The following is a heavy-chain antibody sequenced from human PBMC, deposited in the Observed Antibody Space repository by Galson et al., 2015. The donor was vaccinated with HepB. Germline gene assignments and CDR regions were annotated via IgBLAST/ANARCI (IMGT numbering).Heavy chain of an antibody. Sequence: SLRLSCAASGFTFSNYDMHWVRQAPGKGLEWVSYISSSGSTIYYADSVKGRFTISRDNAKKSLYLQMNSLRAEDTAVYYCAREPSHQPVFDYWGQGTLVTVSS. CDR2: ISSSGSTI. CDR1: GFTFSNYD. V-gene: IGHV3-48*03. J-gene: IGHJ4*02. CDR3: AREPSHQPVFDY.